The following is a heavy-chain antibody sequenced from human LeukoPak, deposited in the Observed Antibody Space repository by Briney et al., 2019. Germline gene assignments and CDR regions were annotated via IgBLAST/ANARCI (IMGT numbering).Heavy chain of an antibody. CDR2: IDPNSGGT. J-gene: IGHJ5*02. CDR3: ARDADRGYHYHDYFGP. CDR1: GYTFTGYF. Sequence: ASVKVSCKASGYTFTGYFMHWVRQAPGQGLEWMGWIDPNSGGTKYAQNFQGRVTLTSDTSISTAYMELTRLTSDDMAVYYCARDADRGYHYHDYFGPWGQGTLVTVSS. V-gene: IGHV1-2*02. D-gene: IGHD4-11*01.